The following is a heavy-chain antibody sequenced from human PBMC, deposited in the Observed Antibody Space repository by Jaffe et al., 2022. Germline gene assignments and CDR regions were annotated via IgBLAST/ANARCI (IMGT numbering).Heavy chain of an antibody. J-gene: IGHJ4*02. V-gene: IGHV5-51*01. D-gene: IGHD5-12*01. Sequence: EVQLVQSGAEVKKPGESLKISCKGSGYSFTSYWIGWVRQMPGKGLEWMGIIYPGDSDTRYSPSFQGQVTISADKSISTAYLQWSSLKASDTAMYYCVRHRDGYNPVDYYFDYWGQGTLVTVSS. CDR1: GYSFTSYW. CDR3: VRHRDGYNPVDYYFDY. CDR2: IYPGDSDT.